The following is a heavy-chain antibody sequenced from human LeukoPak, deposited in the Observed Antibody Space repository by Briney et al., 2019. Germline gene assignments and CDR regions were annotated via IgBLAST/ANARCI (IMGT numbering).Heavy chain of an antibody. J-gene: IGHJ4*02. CDR3: ARDVGEYCSSTNCYASHY. D-gene: IGHD2-2*01. Sequence: ASVKVSCKASGYTFTGYYVHWVRQAPGQGLEWMGWINPHSGGTNYAQKFQGGVTMTRDTSITTAYMELSSLRSDDTAVYYCARDVGEYCSSTNCYASHYWGQGTLVTVSS. V-gene: IGHV1-2*02. CDR1: GYTFTGYY. CDR2: INPHSGGT.